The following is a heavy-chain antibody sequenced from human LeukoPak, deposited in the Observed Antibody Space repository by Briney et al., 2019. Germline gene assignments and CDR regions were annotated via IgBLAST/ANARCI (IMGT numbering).Heavy chain of an antibody. Sequence: ASVKVPCKVSGYTLTELSMHWVRQAPGKGLEWMGGFDPEDGETIYAQKFQGRVTMTEDTSTDTAYMELSSLRSEDTAVYYCATEVRGSGSYYNACDPWGQGTLVTVSS. J-gene: IGHJ5*02. CDR2: FDPEDGET. CDR1: GYTLTELS. D-gene: IGHD3-10*01. CDR3: ATEVRGSGSYYNACDP. V-gene: IGHV1-24*01.